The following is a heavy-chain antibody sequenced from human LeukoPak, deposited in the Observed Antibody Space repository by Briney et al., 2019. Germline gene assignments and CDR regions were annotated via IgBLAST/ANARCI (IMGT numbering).Heavy chain of an antibody. V-gene: IGHV3-7*01. J-gene: IGHJ4*02. CDR3: ARDERIGSWRVSYFDY. Sequence: GGSLRLSCAASGFTFSMYWMSWVRQVPGKGLEWVANIKQDGSEKYYVDSVKGRFTISRDNAKNSLYLQMNSLRAEDTAVYYCARDERIGSWRVSYFDYWGQGTLVTVSS. CDR1: GFTFSMYW. CDR2: IKQDGSEK. D-gene: IGHD6-13*01.